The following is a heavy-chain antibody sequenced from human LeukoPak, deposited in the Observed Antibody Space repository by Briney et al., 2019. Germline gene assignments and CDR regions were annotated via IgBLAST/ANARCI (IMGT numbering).Heavy chain of an antibody. V-gene: IGHV1-8*01. CDR2: MNPNSGNT. CDR1: GYTFTSYD. CDR3: ARVISHVDTAMVTFYYYYGMDV. Sequence: ASVKVSCKASGYTFTSYDNNWVRQATGQGLEWMGWMNPNSGNTGYAQKFQGRVTMTRNTSISTAYMELSSLRSEDTAVYYCARVISHVDTAMVTFYYYYGMDVWGQGTTVTVSS. D-gene: IGHD5-18*01. J-gene: IGHJ6*02.